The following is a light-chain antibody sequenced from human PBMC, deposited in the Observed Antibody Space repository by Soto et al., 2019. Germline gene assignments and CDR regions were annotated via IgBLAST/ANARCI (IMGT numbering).Light chain of an antibody. V-gene: IGKV3-20*01. CDR1: QSVDSSF. J-gene: IGKJ1*01. Sequence: EIVLTQSPGSLSLSPGERGTLSCRASQSVDSSFFAWYQQKPDQAPRLLIYGASNRATGIPDRFSGSGSGTDFTLTISILEPEDFAVYYCQNYVSSGTFGQGTKVEIK. CDR2: GAS. CDR3: QNYVSSGT.